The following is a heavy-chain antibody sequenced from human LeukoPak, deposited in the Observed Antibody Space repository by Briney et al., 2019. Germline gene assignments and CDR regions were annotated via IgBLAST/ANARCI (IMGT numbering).Heavy chain of an antibody. D-gene: IGHD4-17*01. CDR3: AREDYGALYFDY. V-gene: IGHV3-30-3*01. CDR2: ISYDGSNK. CDR1: GFTFSSYA. J-gene: IGHJ4*02. Sequence: GRSLRLSCAAFGFTFSSYAMHWVRQAPGKGLEWVAVISYDGSNKYYADSVKGRFTISRDNSKNTLYLQMNSLRAEDTAVYYCAREDYGALYFDYWGQGTLVTVSS.